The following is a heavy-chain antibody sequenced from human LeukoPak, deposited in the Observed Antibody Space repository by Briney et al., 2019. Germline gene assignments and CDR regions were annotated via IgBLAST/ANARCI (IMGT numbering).Heavy chain of an antibody. CDR1: GFTFDDYA. Sequence: PGGSLRLSCAASGFTFDDYAMHWVRQAPGKGLEWVSGISWNSGSIGYADSVKGRFTISRDNAKNSLYLQMNSLRAEDTALYYCAKAGPDSSGYYKYYFDYWGQGTLVTVSS. V-gene: IGHV3-9*01. CDR3: AKAGPDSSGYYKYYFDY. J-gene: IGHJ4*02. CDR2: ISWNSGSI. D-gene: IGHD3-22*01.